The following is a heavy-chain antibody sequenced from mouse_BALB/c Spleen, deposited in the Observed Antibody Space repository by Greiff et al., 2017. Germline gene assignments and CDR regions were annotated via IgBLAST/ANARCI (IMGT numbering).Heavy chain of an antibody. CDR3: ARDAFAY. CDR1: GFSLTSYG. Sequence: QVQLKESGPGLVAPSQSLSITCTVSGFSLTSYGVHWVRQPPGKGLEWLGVIWAGGSTNYNSALMSRLSISKDNSKSQVFLKMNSLQTDHTAMYYCARDAFAYWGQGTLVTVSA. V-gene: IGHV2-9*02. CDR2: IWAGGST. J-gene: IGHJ3*01.